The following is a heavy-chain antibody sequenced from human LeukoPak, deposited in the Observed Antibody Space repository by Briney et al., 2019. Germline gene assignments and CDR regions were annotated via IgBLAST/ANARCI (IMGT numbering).Heavy chain of an antibody. J-gene: IGHJ6*02. D-gene: IGHD3-10*01. CDR3: ARVRRYYGSGSYNRYGMDV. CDR2: ISYDGSNK. CDR1: GFTFSSYA. Sequence: GGSLRLSCAASGFTFSSYAMHWVRQAPGKGLEWVAVISYDGSNKYYADSVKGRFTISRDNSKNTLYLQMNSLRAEDTAVYYCARVRRYYGSGSYNRYGMDVWGQGTTVTVSS. V-gene: IGHV3-30-3*01.